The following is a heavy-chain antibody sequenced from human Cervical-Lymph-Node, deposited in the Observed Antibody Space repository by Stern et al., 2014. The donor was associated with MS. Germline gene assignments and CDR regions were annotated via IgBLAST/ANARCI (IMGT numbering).Heavy chain of an antibody. J-gene: IGHJ4*02. CDR3: ATDRGVK. D-gene: IGHD3-10*01. CDR1: GHPLSELA. CDR2: FDPEDGET. V-gene: IGHV1-24*01. Sequence: VQLEESGAEVKKPGASVTVSCNVSGHPLSELAIHWLRQLPTSGLEWLGQFDPEDGETVYAQRLQGRLTMTEDTNTGTAYMTLTALTSDDTAVYYCATDRGVKWGQGTLVAVSS.